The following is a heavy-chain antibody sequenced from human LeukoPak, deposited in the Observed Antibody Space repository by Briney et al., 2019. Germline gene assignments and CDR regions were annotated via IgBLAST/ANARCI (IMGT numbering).Heavy chain of an antibody. D-gene: IGHD3-3*01. CDR2: IYYSGST. CDR3: ARGSDDFWSGYHHFDY. CDR1: GGSISSGGYY. Sequence: TLSLTCTVSGGSISSGGYYWSWIRQHPGKGLEWIGYIYYSGSTYYNPFLKSRVTISVDTSKNQFSLKLSSVTAADTAVYYCARGSDDFWSGYHHFDYWGQGTLVTVSS. V-gene: IGHV4-31*03. J-gene: IGHJ4*02.